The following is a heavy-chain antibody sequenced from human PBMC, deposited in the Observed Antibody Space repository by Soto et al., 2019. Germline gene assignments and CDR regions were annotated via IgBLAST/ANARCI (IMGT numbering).Heavy chain of an antibody. D-gene: IGHD4-17*01. V-gene: IGHV3-33*01. CDR1: GFTFNTYS. Sequence: QVQLEESGGGVFQPGRSLRLSCEASGFTFNTYSMHRVRQPPGKGLEWLAAIWYDGTQKYYADSVKGRFIISRNNSKNTLYLEMNSLRAEDTAVYYCARCGGTMETGLSPFDSWGQGTLVTVSS. CDR3: ARCGGTMETGLSPFDS. CDR2: IWYDGTQK. J-gene: IGHJ4*02.